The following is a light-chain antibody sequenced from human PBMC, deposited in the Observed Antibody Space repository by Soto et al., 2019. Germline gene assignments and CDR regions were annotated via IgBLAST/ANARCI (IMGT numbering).Light chain of an antibody. V-gene: IGKV1-8*01. J-gene: IGKJ4*01. CDR2: AAS. CDR1: QGISSY. CDR3: QEYYIYALP. Sequence: AIRITHSRTSLTASTGDRVTITCRASQGISSYLAWYQQKPGKAPKLLIYAASTLQSGVPSRFSGSGSGTDFTLTISCLQSEDFATYYCQEYYIYALPFSGGAKLDIK.